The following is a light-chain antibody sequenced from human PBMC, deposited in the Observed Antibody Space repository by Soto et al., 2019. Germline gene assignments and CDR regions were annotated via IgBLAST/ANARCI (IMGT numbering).Light chain of an antibody. CDR2: DNI. J-gene: IGLJ3*02. Sequence: SALTQPPSVSGAPGQTVTISCTGAGSNIGAGYSVHWYQQLPGRAPTLLIYDNINRPSGVPDRFSGSKSGASASLAISGLQADDEAVYYCQSYDSSLTGSTVFAGGTKLTVL. V-gene: IGLV1-40*01. CDR1: GSNIGAGYS. CDR3: QSYDSSLTGSTV.